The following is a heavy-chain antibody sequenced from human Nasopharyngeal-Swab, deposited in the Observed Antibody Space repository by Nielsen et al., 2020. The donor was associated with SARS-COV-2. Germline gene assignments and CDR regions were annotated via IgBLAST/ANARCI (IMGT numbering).Heavy chain of an antibody. V-gene: IGHV3-48*01. CDR3: AKRSNSSGWYSPFDY. CDR1: GFTFSSCS. J-gene: IGHJ4*02. Sequence: GESLKISCAASGFTFSSCSMNWVRQAPGKGLEWVSYISSRSSNIYYADSVKGRFTISRDNAKNSLYLQMNSLRAEDTAVYYCAKRSNSSGWYSPFDYWGQGTLVSVSS. CDR2: ISSRSSNI. D-gene: IGHD6-19*01.